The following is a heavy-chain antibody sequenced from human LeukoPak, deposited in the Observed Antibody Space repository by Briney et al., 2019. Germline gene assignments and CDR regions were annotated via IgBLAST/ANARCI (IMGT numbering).Heavy chain of an antibody. J-gene: IGHJ4*02. Sequence: GGSLRLSCAASGFTFSSYAMSWVRQAPGKGLEWVSAISGSGGSTYYADSVKGRFTISRDNSKNTLYLQMNSLRAEDTAVYYCAKDLHYDILTGYFPCWGQGTLVTVSS. V-gene: IGHV3-23*01. CDR2: ISGSGGST. D-gene: IGHD3-9*01. CDR1: GFTFSSYA. CDR3: AKDLHYDILTGYFPC.